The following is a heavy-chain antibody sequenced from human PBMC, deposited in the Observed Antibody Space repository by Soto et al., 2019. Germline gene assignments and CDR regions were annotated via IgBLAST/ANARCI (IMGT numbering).Heavy chain of an antibody. J-gene: IGHJ6*02. V-gene: IGHV3-30*18. CDR3: AKDQTDCSSTSCSYYYYYGMDV. CDR1: GFTFSSYG. Sequence: GGSLRLSCAASGFTFSSYGMHWVRQAPGKGLEWVAVISYDGSNKYYEDSVKGRFTISRDNSKNTLYLQMNSLRAEDTAVYYCAKDQTDCSSTSCSYYYYYGMDVWGQGTTVTVSS. CDR2: ISYDGSNK. D-gene: IGHD2-2*01.